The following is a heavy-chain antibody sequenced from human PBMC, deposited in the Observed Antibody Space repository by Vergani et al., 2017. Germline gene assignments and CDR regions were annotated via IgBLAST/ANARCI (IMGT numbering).Heavy chain of an antibody. CDR2: IFHSGGA. CDR3: AREATLAYYYMDV. Sequence: QVQLQQWGAGVVKPSGTLSLTCAVFGESFSSFYWSWIRQPPGKGLEWIGYIFHSGGAYYNPSLESRVSISVDTSKNEFSLRVTSVTASDTAVYYCAREATLAYYYMDVWGKGTTVTVSS. V-gene: IGHV4-34*02. J-gene: IGHJ6*03. CDR1: GESFSSFY.